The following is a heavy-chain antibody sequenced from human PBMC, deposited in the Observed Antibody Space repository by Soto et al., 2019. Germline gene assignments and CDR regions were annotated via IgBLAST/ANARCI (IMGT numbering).Heavy chain of an antibody. V-gene: IGHV3-23*01. CDR1: GFIFSSYA. D-gene: IGHD2-21*02. Sequence: GGSLRLSCEPSGFIFSSYAMNWVRQAPGKGLQWVSSITGSSDSTSYIASVKGRFTFSRDNSKNTLYLQMNSLSAEDTAVYFCAKEQTTAAHYALENWSQGTLVT. CDR2: ITGSSDST. J-gene: IGHJ4*02. CDR3: AKEQTTAAHYALEN.